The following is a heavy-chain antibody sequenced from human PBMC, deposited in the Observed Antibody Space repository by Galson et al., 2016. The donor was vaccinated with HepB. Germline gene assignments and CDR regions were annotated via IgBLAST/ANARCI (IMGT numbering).Heavy chain of an antibody. CDR2: ISSDGTVI. CDR1: NFMFSDYP. Sequence: SLRLSCAASNFMFSDYPMSWIRQAPGKGLEWLSYISSDGTVIYYADSVKGRFSISRDDPKHSLHLQMNSLRAEDTAIYYCARHQPLDCYGGSCFYYYGMDVWGKGTTVIVSS. J-gene: IGHJ6*04. CDR3: ARHQPLDCYGGSCFYYYGMDV. V-gene: IGHV3-11*01. D-gene: IGHD2-15*01.